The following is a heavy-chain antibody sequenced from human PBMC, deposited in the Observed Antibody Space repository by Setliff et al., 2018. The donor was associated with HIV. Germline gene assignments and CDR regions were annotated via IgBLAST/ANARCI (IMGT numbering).Heavy chain of an antibody. CDR3: ARDDRGRVRGVGPFDP. V-gene: IGHV1-18*01. CDR1: GYTFTSYG. CDR2: INPYNGNT. J-gene: IGHJ5*02. Sequence: ASVKVSCKASGYTFTSYGISWVRQAPGQGLEWMGWINPYNGNTNYAQKLQGRVTMTTDTSTSTAYMDLRSLRSDDAAVYYCARDDRGRVRGVGPFDPWGQGTLVTVSS. D-gene: IGHD3-10*01.